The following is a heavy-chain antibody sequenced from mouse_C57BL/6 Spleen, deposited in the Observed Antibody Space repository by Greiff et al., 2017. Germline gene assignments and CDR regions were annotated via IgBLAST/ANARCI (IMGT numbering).Heavy chain of an antibody. J-gene: IGHJ4*01. CDR1: GFSLTSYG. CDR2: IWSDGST. V-gene: IGHV2-6-1*01. D-gene: IGHD2-1*01. CDR3: ARQGGNYVFYYAMDY. Sequence: QVQLKESGPGLVAPSQSLSITCTVSGFSLTSYGVHWVRQPPGKGLEWLVVIWSDGSTTYNSPLKSRLSISKDNSKSQVFLKMNSLQTDDTAMYYCARQGGNYVFYYAMDYWGQGTSVTVSS.